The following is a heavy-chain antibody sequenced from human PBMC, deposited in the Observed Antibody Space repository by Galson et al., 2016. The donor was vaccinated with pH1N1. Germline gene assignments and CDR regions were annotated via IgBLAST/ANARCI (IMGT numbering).Heavy chain of an antibody. CDR1: GGSISSGSSY. Sequence: LSLTCTVSGGSISSGSSYWSWIRQPAGKGLEWIGRIYTSGSTNYNPSLKSRVTISVDTSKNQFSLKLSSVTAADTAVYYCARQGPITYYDFWSGYYIDYWGQGTLVTVSS. V-gene: IGHV4-61*02. J-gene: IGHJ4*02. D-gene: IGHD3-3*01. CDR3: ARQGPITYYDFWSGYYIDY. CDR2: IYTSGST.